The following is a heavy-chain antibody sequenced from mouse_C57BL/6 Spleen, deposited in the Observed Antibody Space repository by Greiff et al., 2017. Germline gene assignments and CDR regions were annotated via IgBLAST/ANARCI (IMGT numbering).Heavy chain of an antibody. Sequence: QVQLQQSGPELVKPGASVKLSCKASGYTFTSYDINWVKQRPGQGLEWLGRISPRDGSTKYNEQFKGKATLTVDTSYSTAYMELHSLTSEDSALYFCAGFTTVKDCDDWGQSTTLTVSS. CDR2: ISPRDGST. J-gene: IGHJ2*01. D-gene: IGHD1-1*01. V-gene: IGHV1-85*01. CDR1: GYTFTSYD. CDR3: AGFTTVKDCDD.